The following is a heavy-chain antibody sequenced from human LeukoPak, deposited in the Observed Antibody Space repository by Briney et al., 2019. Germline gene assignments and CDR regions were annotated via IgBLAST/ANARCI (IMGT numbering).Heavy chain of an antibody. J-gene: IGHJ2*01. D-gene: IGHD6-19*01. CDR1: GFTFNIYC. CDR3: ARGGSGFERYFDL. CDR2: IKQDGSEK. V-gene: IGHV3-7*05. Sequence: GGSLRLSCAASGFTFNIYCMSWVRQAPGKGLEWVANIKQDGSEKYYLDSVKGRFTISRDNAKNSLYLQMNSLRAEDTAVYYCARGGSGFERYFDLWGRGTLVTVSS.